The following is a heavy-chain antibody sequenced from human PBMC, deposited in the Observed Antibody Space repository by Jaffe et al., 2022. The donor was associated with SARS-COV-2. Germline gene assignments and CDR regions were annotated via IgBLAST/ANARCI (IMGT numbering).Heavy chain of an antibody. CDR2: IYPGDSDT. CDR1: GYSFINYW. CDR3: ARAVSGTYPFYYYYMDV. Sequence: EVQLVQSGAEVKKPGESLKISCKGSGYSFINYWIGWVRQMPGKGLEWMGIIYPGDSDTRYSPSFQGQVTISADKSISTAYLQWSSLKASDTAIYYCARAVSGTYPFYYYYMDVWGKGTTVTVSS. V-gene: IGHV5-51*01. J-gene: IGHJ6*03. D-gene: IGHD6-19*01.